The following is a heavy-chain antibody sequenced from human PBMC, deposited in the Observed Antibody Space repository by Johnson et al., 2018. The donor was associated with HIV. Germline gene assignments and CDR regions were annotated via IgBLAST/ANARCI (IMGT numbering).Heavy chain of an antibody. CDR2: INQDGSQR. D-gene: IGHD4/OR15-4a*01. Sequence: VQLVESGGGLVQPGGSLRLSCTASGFTFSDFRMSWVRQAPGRGLEWVANINQDGSQRYFVDSLKGRFTISRDNAKNSLYLQMNSLRDDDTAVYYCVRDDYTFHNWGRGTLVTVSS. J-gene: IGHJ3*02. CDR1: GFTFSDFR. V-gene: IGHV3-7*01. CDR3: VRDDYTFHN.